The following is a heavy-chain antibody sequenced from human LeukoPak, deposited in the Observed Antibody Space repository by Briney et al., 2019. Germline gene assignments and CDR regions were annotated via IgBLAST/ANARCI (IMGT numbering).Heavy chain of an antibody. CDR3: ARSCDSTALSDY. Sequence: ASVTVSCKASGYTFTGYYMHWVRQAPGQGLEWMGWINPNSGGTNYAQKFQGRVTMTRDTSISTAYMELSRLRSDDTAVYYCARSCDSTALSDYWGQGTLVTVSS. D-gene: IGHD2/OR15-2a*01. J-gene: IGHJ4*02. V-gene: IGHV1-2*02. CDR1: GYTFTGYY. CDR2: INPNSGGT.